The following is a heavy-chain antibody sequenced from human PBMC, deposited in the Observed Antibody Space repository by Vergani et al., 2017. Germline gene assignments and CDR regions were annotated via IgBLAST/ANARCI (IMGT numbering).Heavy chain of an antibody. V-gene: IGHV4-34*01. CDR2: INHGGST. CDR3: ARGLQGGYFDD. CDR1: GGSFSGYY. Sequence: QVQLQQWGAGLLKPSETLSLTCAVYGGSFSGYYWSWIRQPPGKGLEWSGEINHGGSTNYNPSLKSRVTISVDTSKNQCSLKLSSVTDEATAVYYCARGLQGGYFDDWSQGTLVTVSS. J-gene: IGHJ4*02. D-gene: IGHD1-26*01.